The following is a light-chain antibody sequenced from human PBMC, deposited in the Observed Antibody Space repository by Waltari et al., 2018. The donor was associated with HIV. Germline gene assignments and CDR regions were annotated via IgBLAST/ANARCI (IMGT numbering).Light chain of an antibody. V-gene: IGLV9-49*02. J-gene: IGLJ1*01. CDR3: GADHGTGSNFVYV. Sequence: QPVLTQPPSASASLGAPVTLPCTLSSAHRNTRVAWYQQIPGNGPRFGVRVGHGGIVVSKGDAIPDRFSALGSGLNRYLTIKNIQEEDESDYHCGADHGTGSNFVYVFGPGTKVTVL. CDR2: VGHGGIVV. CDR1: SAHRNTR.